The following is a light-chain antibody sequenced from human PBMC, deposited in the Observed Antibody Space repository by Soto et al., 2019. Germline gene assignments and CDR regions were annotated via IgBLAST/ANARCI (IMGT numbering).Light chain of an antibody. J-gene: IGKJ1*01. Sequence: DIQITQSPATLSGSVLDRVTITCRASQTISSWLAWYQQKPGKAPKLLIYKASTLKSGVPSRFSGSGSGTEFTLTISGLQPDDFATYYCQHYNSYSEAFGQGTKV. CDR3: QHYNSYSEA. CDR1: QTISSW. CDR2: KAS. V-gene: IGKV1-5*03.